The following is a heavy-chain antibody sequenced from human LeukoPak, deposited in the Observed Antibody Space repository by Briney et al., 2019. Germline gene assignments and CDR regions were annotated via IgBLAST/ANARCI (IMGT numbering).Heavy chain of an antibody. J-gene: IGHJ6*02. D-gene: IGHD5-18*01. CDR2: IIPIFGTA. CDR1: GGTFSSYA. CDR3: ARGGGQLWLKDYYYYGMDV. Sequence: ASVKVSCKASGGTFSSYAISWVRQAPGQGLEWMGGIIPIFGTANYAQKFQGRVTITADESTSTAYMELSSLRSEDTAVYYCARGGGQLWLKDYYYYGMDVWGQGTTVTASS. V-gene: IGHV1-69*01.